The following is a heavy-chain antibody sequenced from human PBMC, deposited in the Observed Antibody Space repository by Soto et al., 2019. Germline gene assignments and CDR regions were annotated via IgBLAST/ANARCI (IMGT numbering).Heavy chain of an antibody. Sequence: SETLSLTCTVSGGSISSGDYYWSWIRQPPGKGLEWIGYIYYSGSTYYNPSLKSRVTISVDTSKNQFSLKLSSVTAADTAVYYCARRYSYGYVYFDYWGQGTLVTVSS. V-gene: IGHV4-30-4*01. D-gene: IGHD5-18*01. CDR2: IYYSGST. CDR3: ARRYSYGYVYFDY. CDR1: GGSISSGDYY. J-gene: IGHJ4*02.